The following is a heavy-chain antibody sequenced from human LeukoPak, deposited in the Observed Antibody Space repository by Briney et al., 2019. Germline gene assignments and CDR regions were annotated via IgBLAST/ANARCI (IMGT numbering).Heavy chain of an antibody. J-gene: IGHJ4*02. CDR2: INPNSGGT. D-gene: IGHD4-17*01. Sequence: ASVKVSCKASGYTFTGYYMHWVRQAPGQGLEWMGRINPNSGGTNYAQKFQGRVTMTRDTSISTAYMELSRLRSDDTAVYYCARAHDYGDNMIDYWGQGTLVTVSS. CDR3: ARAHDYGDNMIDY. CDR1: GYTFTGYY. V-gene: IGHV1-2*06.